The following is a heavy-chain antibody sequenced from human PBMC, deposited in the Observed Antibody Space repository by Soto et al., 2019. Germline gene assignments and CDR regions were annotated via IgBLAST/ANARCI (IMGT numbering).Heavy chain of an antibody. D-gene: IGHD6-13*01. Sequence: PSETLSLTCTVSGGSISSYYWSWIRQPPGKGLEWIGYIYFRGTTNYNPSLKSRVTMSADTSKNQLSLRLTSVTAADTAVYYCARGTSSWSWKFDYWGQGILVTVSS. J-gene: IGHJ4*02. CDR2: IYFRGTT. V-gene: IGHV4-59*01. CDR3: ARGTSSWSWKFDY. CDR1: GGSISSYY.